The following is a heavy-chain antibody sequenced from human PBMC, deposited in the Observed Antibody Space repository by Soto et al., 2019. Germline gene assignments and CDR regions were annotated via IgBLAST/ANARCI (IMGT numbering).Heavy chain of an antibody. D-gene: IGHD3-16*02. V-gene: IGHV3-23*01. CDR2: ISDSGGRA. J-gene: IGHJ3*02. CDR3: PKDTMNYDYVWASYRFTGAYDI. Sequence: PGGSVRLSCADSGFTFSSYAMSWIRQAPGKGLEWVSTISDSGGRACYEHYAKRRFNIPRDNSKNSLYLHMNRLRAEGTAVYYCPKDTMNYDYVWASYRFTGAYDIWGQGTMVT. CDR1: GFTFSSYA.